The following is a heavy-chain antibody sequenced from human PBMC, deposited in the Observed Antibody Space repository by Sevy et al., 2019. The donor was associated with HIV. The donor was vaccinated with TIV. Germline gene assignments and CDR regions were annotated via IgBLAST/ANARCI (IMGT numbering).Heavy chain of an antibody. D-gene: IGHD3-10*01. CDR2: VRTKTYRATT. V-gene: IGHV3-49*03. CDR1: GFIFGDYA. J-gene: IGHJ4*02. CDR3: TADAELFGSGNFLTHY. Sequence: GGSLRLSCTTSGFIFGDYAMSWIRQAPGKGLEWLGFVRTKTYRATTEYAASVKGRFTISRDESKSIAYLQMNSLKTEDTAVYYCTADAELFGSGNFLTHYWGQGTLVNVSS.